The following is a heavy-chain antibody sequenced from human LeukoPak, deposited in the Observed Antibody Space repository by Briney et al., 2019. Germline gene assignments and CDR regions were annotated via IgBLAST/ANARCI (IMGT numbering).Heavy chain of an antibody. CDR2: INPKSGGA. CDR3: AREAFTTVTSATDAFGI. J-gene: IGHJ3*02. D-gene: IGHD4-17*01. CDR1: GYTFTDYY. V-gene: IGHV1-2*02. Sequence: ASVKVSCKASGYTFTDYYMHWVRQAPGQGLEWMGWINPKSGGANSAQRFQGRVTMTRDTSISTTYMELSRLRSDDTAVYYCAREAFTTVTSATDAFGIWGQGTMVTVSS.